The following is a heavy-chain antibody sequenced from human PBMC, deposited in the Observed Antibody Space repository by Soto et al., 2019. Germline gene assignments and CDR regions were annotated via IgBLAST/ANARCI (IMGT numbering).Heavy chain of an antibody. V-gene: IGHV3-30*18. CDR2: ISYDGSNK. CDR3: AKDLDILVVTATLGMDV. J-gene: IGHJ6*04. CDR1: GFTFSSYG. Sequence: QVQLVESGGGVVQPGRSLRLSCAASGFTFSSYGMHWVRQAPGKGLEWVAVISYDGSNKYYADSVKGRFTISRDNSKNPLYMQMNSLRAEDTAVYYCAKDLDILVVTATLGMDVWGKGTTVTVSS. D-gene: IGHD2-21*02.